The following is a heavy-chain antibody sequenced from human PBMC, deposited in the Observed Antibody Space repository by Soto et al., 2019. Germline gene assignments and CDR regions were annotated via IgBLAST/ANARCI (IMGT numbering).Heavy chain of an antibody. V-gene: IGHV1-69*06. CDR3: ARGRRITRHFDY. Sequence: SVKVSCKASGGTFSSYAISWVRQAPGQGLEWMGGIIPIFGTANYAQKFQGRVTITADKSTSTAYMELSSLRSEDTAVYYCARGRRITRHFDYWGPGTLVTVSS. CDR2: IIPIFGTA. D-gene: IGHD3-10*01. J-gene: IGHJ4*02. CDR1: GGTFSSYA.